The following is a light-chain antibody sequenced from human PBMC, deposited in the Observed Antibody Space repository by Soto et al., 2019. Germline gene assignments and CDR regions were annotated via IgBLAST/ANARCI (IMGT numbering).Light chain of an antibody. J-gene: IGKJ3*01. Sequence: EIVLTQSPGTLSLSPGERATLSCRASQSVSSSPLAWYQQKPGQAPRLLIYGASSRATGIPDRFSGSGSGTDFALTISRLEPEDFEVYYCQQYGTSPFTFGPGTKVDIK. CDR3: QQYGTSPFT. CDR2: GAS. V-gene: IGKV3-20*01. CDR1: QSVSSSP.